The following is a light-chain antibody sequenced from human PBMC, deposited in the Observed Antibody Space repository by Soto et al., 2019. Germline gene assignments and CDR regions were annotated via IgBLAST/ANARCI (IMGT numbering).Light chain of an antibody. CDR3: SSYAGNNIVV. CDR1: NTDVGGYNY. CDR2: EVS. J-gene: IGLJ2*01. Sequence: QSALTQPPSAAGSPGQSVTISCTGTNTDVGGYNYVSWYQQYPGKAPKLMIYEVSKRPSGVPDRFSGSKSGNTASLTVSGLQAEDEADYYCSSYAGNNIVVFGGGTKLTVL. V-gene: IGLV2-8*01.